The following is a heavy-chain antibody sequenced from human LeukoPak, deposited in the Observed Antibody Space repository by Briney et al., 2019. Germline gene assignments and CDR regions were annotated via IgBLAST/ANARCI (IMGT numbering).Heavy chain of an antibody. CDR2: IYYSGST. CDR1: GGSISSYY. J-gene: IGHJ4*02. D-gene: IGHD5-18*01. CDR3: ARLVDTAMVLYYFDY. V-gene: IGHV4-59*08. Sequence: SETLSLTCTVSGGSISSYYWSWIRQPPGKGLEWIGYIYYSGSTNYNPSLKSRVTISVDTSKNQFSLKLSSVTAADTAVYYCARLVDTAMVLYYFDYWSQGTLVTVSS.